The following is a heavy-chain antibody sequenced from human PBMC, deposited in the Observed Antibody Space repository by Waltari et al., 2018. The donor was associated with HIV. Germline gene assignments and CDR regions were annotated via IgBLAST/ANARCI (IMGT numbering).Heavy chain of an antibody. CDR3: ARDLVVAAAEGFDP. V-gene: IGHV4-59*01. CDR1: GGSITSYY. D-gene: IGHD2-15*01. Sequence: QVELQESGPGLVKPSETLSLPCTVSGGSITSYYRSWIRQSPGLGLEWIGHIYYSGRTTYNPSLKGRVIMSLDTSKNHISLNLRSLSAADTAVYYCARDLVVAAAEGFDPWGQGILVTVSS. CDR2: IYYSGRT. J-gene: IGHJ5*02.